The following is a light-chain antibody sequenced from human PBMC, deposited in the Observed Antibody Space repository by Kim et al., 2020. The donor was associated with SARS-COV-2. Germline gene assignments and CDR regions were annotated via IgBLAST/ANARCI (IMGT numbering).Light chain of an antibody. V-gene: IGKV3-11*01. CDR3: QQRGSWPLT. CDR2: DAS. J-gene: IGKJ4*01. CDR1: RSVTTN. Sequence: SSPGESATLSSRASRSVTTNLAWYHQKPGQPPRLLTYDASNRATGIPARFSGSGSGTEFTLTISSLEPEDFAVYYCQQRGSWPLTFGGGTKVEIK.